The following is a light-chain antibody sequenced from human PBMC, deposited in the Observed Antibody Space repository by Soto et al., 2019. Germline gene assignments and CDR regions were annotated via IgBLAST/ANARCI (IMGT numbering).Light chain of an antibody. CDR1: SSNIGAGYD. CDR3: QSYDTTLSSWV. V-gene: IGLV1-40*01. CDR2: GNT. J-gene: IGLJ3*02. Sequence: QSALTQAPSVSGAPGQRVTISCTGSSSNIGAGYDVQWYQHLPGTAPKLLIHGNTNRPSGVPDRFSGSKSGTSASLAITALQAEDEGDYYCQSYDTTLSSWVFGGGTKVT.